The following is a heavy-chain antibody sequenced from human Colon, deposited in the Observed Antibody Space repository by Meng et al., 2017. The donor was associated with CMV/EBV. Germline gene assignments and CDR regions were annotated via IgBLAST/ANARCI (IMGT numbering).Heavy chain of an antibody. J-gene: IGHJ4*02. Sequence: GSLRLSCSVSGGSVSSSSYYWGWIRQPPGKGLEWIGSIFQSGSTYYNPSLKSRATISLDTPKNQFSLKLSSVTAADTAVYYCATAKRGTFDSWGQGTLVTVSS. D-gene: IGHD3-16*01. CDR2: IFQSGST. CDR3: ATAKRGTFDS. V-gene: IGHV4-39*07. CDR1: GGSVSSSSYY.